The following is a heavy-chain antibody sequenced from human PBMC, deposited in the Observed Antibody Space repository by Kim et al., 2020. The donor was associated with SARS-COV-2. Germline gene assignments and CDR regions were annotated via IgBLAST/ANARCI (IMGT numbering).Heavy chain of an antibody. CDR3: ARAPVIRITIFGVVIDYFDY. CDR2: IYYSGST. CDR1: GGSISSGGYY. D-gene: IGHD3-3*01. J-gene: IGHJ4*02. Sequence: SETLSLTCTVSGGSISSGGYYWSWIRQHPGKGLEWIGYIYYSGSTYYNPSLKSRVTISVDTSKNQFSLKLSSVTAAVTAVYYCARAPVIRITIFGVVIDYFDYWGQGTLVTVSS. V-gene: IGHV4-31*03.